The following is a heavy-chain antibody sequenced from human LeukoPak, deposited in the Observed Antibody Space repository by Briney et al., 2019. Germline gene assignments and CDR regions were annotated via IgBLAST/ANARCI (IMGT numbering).Heavy chain of an antibody. CDR3: ASQRGGYYYYYMDV. D-gene: IGHD3-16*01. CDR1: GYSISSGYY. J-gene: IGHJ6*03. CDR2: IYYSGST. Sequence: SGTLSLTCTVSGYSISSGYYWGWIRPPPGKGLEWTGYIYYSGSTNYNPSLKSRVTVSVDTSKNQFSLKLSSVAAADTAVYYCASQRGGYYYYYMDVWGKGTTVTVSS. V-gene: IGHV4-38-2*02.